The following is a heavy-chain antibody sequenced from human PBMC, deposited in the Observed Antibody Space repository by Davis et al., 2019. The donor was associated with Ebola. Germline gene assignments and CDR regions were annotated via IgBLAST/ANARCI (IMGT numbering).Heavy chain of an antibody. Sequence: GESLKIPCAASGFTFRGPSMHWVRQASGKGPEWVGHIRSKSNSYATAHGASVKGRFTISRDDSKNTAYLQMNSLKTEDTAVYYCTTQGNIVATGHDYWGQGTLVTVSS. V-gene: IGHV3-73*01. D-gene: IGHD5-12*01. CDR1: GFTFRGPS. J-gene: IGHJ4*02. CDR2: IRSKSNSYAT. CDR3: TTQGNIVATGHDY.